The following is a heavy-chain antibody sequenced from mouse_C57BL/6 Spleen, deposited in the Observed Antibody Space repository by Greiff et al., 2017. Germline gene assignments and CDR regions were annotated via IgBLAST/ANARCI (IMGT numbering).Heavy chain of an antibody. Sequence: QVQLQQPGAELVKPGASVKLSCKASGYTFTSYWMHWVKQRPGQGLEWIGMIHPNSGSTNYNEKFKSKATLTVDKSSSTAYMQLSSLTSEDSAVYYCARRGAYDYDVDYAMDYWGQGTSVTVSS. CDR3: ARRGAYDYDVDYAMDY. CDR1: GYTFTSYW. V-gene: IGHV1-64*01. D-gene: IGHD2-4*01. J-gene: IGHJ4*01. CDR2: IHPNSGST.